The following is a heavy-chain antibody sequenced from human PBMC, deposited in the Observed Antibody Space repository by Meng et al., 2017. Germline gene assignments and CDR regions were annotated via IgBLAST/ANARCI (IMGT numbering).Heavy chain of an antibody. CDR3: ARDSEKTYYYGSGSYSFFDY. J-gene: IGHJ4*02. CDR2: ISYDGSNK. Sequence: LTGAASGFTFSSYAMHWVRQAPGKGLEWVAVISYDGSNKYYADSVKGRFTISRDNSKNTLYLQMNSLRAEDTAVYYCARDSEKTYYYGSGSYSFFDYWGQGTLVTVSS. V-gene: IGHV3-30*01. CDR1: GFTFSSYA. D-gene: IGHD3-10*01.